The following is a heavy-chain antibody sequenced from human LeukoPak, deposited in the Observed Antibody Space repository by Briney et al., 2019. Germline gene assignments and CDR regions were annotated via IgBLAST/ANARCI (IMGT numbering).Heavy chain of an antibody. Sequence: GGSLRLSCAASEFTFDDYAMHWVRQAPGKGLEWVALVSYDGSEKYYADSVKGRFTISRDNAKNSLYLQMNSLRAEDTAVYYCARVGLGDLRPYYYYMDVWGKGTTVTVSS. D-gene: IGHD1-26*01. CDR3: ARVGLGDLRPYYYYMDV. J-gene: IGHJ6*03. V-gene: IGHV3-30*04. CDR1: EFTFDDYA. CDR2: VSYDGSEK.